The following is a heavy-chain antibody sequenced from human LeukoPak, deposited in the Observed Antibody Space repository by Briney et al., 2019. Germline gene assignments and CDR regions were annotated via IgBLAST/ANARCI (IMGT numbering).Heavy chain of an antibody. J-gene: IGHJ4*02. CDR3: ARDAVN. D-gene: IGHD6-19*01. Sequence: GGSLRLSCAASGFTFSYYWMHWVRQGPGRGLVWVSRIDSDGSSTNYADSVKGRFTISRDNVKNTLYLQMNSLTAEDTAVYYCARDAVNWGQGTLVTVSS. CDR2: IDSDGSST. V-gene: IGHV3-74*01. CDR1: GFTFSYYW.